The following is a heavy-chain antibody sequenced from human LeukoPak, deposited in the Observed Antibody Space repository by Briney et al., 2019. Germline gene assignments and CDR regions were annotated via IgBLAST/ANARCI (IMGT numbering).Heavy chain of an antibody. CDR3: VSFYETY. Sequence: AGGSLRLSCAASGFTFSNHWMHWVRQTPGKGLVWVSRINSDGSWTSYADSVKGRFTISKDNAKNTVYLQMNSLRAEDTAVYYCVSFYETYWGRGTLVTVSS. J-gene: IGHJ4*02. V-gene: IGHV3-74*01. D-gene: IGHD2/OR15-2a*01. CDR1: GFTFSNHW. CDR2: INSDGSWT.